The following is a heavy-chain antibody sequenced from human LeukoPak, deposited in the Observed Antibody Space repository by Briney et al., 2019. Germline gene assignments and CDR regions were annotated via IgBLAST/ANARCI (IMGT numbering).Heavy chain of an antibody. CDR3: ARDSAWSDDY. CDR2: ISSSSSYI. CDR1: GFTFSSYS. J-gene: IGHJ4*02. V-gene: IGHV3-21*01. Sequence: PGGSLRLSCAASGFTFSSYSMNWVRQAPGKGLEWVSSISSSSSYIYYADSVKGRLTISRDNAKNSLYLQMNSLRAEDTAVYYCARDSAWSDDYWGQGTLVTVSS.